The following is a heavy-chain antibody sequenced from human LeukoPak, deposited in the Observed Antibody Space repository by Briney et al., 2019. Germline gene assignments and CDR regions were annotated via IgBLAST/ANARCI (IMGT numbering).Heavy chain of an antibody. D-gene: IGHD1-26*01. V-gene: IGHV1-18*01. Sequence: ASVKVSCKASGYTFTSYGISWVRQAPGQGLEWMGWISAYNGNTNYAQKLQGRVTMTTDTSTSTAYMELRSLRSDDTAVYYCAREYSGSYYLSWFDPWGQRTLVTVSS. CDR3: AREYSGSYYLSWFDP. CDR2: ISAYNGNT. J-gene: IGHJ5*02. CDR1: GYTFTSYG.